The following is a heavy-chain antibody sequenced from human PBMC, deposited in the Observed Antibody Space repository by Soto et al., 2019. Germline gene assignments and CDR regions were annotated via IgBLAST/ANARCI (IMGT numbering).Heavy chain of an antibody. D-gene: IGHD1-20*01. CDR1: GDSVTSHY. V-gene: IGHV4-59*08. CDR2: MHYTGFS. Sequence: SETLSLTCSFSGDSVTSHYLTWIRQSPEKGLEWIGYMHYTGFSHYNPSLKSRLTLSLDRSKNQFTLKLTSVTAADTAVYYCARAVLRYYYGMDVWGQGTTVTVSS. CDR3: ARAVLRYYYGMDV. J-gene: IGHJ6*02.